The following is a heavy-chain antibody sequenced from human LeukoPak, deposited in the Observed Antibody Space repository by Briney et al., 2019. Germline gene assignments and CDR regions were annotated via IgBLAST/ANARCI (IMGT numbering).Heavy chain of an antibody. J-gene: IGHJ4*02. Sequence: SSETLSLTCSVLGDSFNEYYWNWVRQPPGKGLQWIGYIYHNGNSNYNPSLKGRLTISVDTAKNQFSLKLTSVTAADTAVYYCARDGGLLSHFDYWGQGALVAVSS. CDR3: ARDGGLLSHFDY. CDR1: GDSFNEYY. CDR2: IYHNGNS. V-gene: IGHV4-59*01. D-gene: IGHD1-26*01.